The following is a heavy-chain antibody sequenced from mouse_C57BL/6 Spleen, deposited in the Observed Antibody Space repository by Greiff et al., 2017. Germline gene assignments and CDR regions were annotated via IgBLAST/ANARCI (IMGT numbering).Heavy chain of an antibody. CDR2: INPNYGTT. CDR1: GYSFTDYN. J-gene: IGHJ4*01. Sequence: VQLQQSGPELVKPGASVKISCKASGYSFTDYNMTWVKQSNGKSLEWIGVINPNYGTTSYNQKFKVKATLTVDKSSSTAYMQLNRLTSVDSAVYDCATWEMVYAMDYWGQGTSVTVSS. D-gene: IGHD4-1*01. CDR3: ATWEMVYAMDY. V-gene: IGHV1-39*01.